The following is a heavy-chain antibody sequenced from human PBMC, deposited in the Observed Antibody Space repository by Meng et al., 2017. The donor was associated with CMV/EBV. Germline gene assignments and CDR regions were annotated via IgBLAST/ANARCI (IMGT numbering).Heavy chain of an antibody. D-gene: IGHD3-3*01. J-gene: IGHJ6*02. CDR3: ARDRGITIFGVAIPAGMDV. Sequence: SVKVSCKASGGTFSSYAISWVRQAPGQGLEWMGGIIPIFGTANYAQKFQGRVTITTDESTSTAYMELSSLRSEDTAVYYCARDRGITIFGVAIPAGMDVWGQGTTVTVSS. CDR1: GGTFSSYA. CDR2: IIPIFGTA. V-gene: IGHV1-69*05.